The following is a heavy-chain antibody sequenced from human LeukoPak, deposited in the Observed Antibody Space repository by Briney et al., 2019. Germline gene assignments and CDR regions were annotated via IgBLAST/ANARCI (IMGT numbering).Heavy chain of an antibody. CDR2: ISGSGGNT. CDR3: AKDRRIAPNYFDY. Sequence: GGSLRLSCAASGLTFNSYAISWVRQAPGKGLEWVSAISGSGGNTYYADSVKGRFTISRDNSKNTLYLQMNSLRAEDTAVYYCAKDRRIAPNYFDYWGQGTLVTVSS. J-gene: IGHJ4*02. CDR1: GLTFNSYA. V-gene: IGHV3-23*01. D-gene: IGHD6-6*01.